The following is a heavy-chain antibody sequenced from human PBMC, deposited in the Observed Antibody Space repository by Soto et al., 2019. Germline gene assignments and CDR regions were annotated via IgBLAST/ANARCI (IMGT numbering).Heavy chain of an antibody. J-gene: IGHJ6*02. V-gene: IGHV3-11*01. CDR3: ARGGGYGGQYYYGMDV. CDR1: GFTFSDYY. Sequence: GGSLRLPCAPSGFTFSDYYMSWIRQAPGKGLEWVSYITSSGRTIFYADSVKGRFTISRDNAKNSLYLQMNSLRAEDTAVYYCARGGGYGGQYYYGMDVWGQGTTVTVSS. D-gene: IGHD3-16*01. CDR2: ITSSGRTI.